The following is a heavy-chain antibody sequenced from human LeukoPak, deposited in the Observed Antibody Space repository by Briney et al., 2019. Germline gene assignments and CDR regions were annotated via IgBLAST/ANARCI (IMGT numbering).Heavy chain of an antibody. CDR2: IYYSGST. Sequence: SETLSLTCTVSGGSISSSSYYWGWIRQPPGKGLEWIGSIYYSGSTYYNPSLKSRVTISVDTSKNQFSLKLSSVTAADTAVYYCASGPRDGYKTFDYWGQGTLVTVSS. V-gene: IGHV4-39*07. J-gene: IGHJ4*02. D-gene: IGHD5-24*01. CDR3: ASGPRDGYKTFDY. CDR1: GGSISSSSYY.